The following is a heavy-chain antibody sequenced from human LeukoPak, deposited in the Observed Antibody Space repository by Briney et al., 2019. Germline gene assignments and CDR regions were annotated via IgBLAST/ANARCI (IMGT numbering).Heavy chain of an antibody. Sequence: PGGSLRLSCAASGFTFSTYEMTWVRRAPGKGLEWVSYMSYSGDAINYADSVKGRFTISRDNAKRSLFLQMNSLRAEDTAVYYCASILWFRVNYWGQGTLVTVSS. CDR3: ASILWFRVNY. D-gene: IGHD3-10*01. J-gene: IGHJ4*02. V-gene: IGHV3-48*03. CDR2: MSYSGDAI. CDR1: GFTFSTYE.